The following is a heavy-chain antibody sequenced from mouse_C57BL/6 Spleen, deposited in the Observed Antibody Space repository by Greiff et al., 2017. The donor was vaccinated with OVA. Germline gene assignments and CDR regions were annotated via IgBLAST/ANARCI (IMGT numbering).Heavy chain of an antibody. Sequence: VQLQQSGPELVKPGASVKISCKASGYAFSSSWMNWVKQRPGKGLEWIGRIYPGDGDTNYNGKFKGKATLTADKSSSTAYMQLSSLTSEDSAVYFCAREDYYGSYWYCDVGGTGTTVTVSS. V-gene: IGHV1-82*01. CDR2: IYPGDGDT. CDR1: GYAFSSSW. D-gene: IGHD1-1*01. J-gene: IGHJ1*03. CDR3: AREDYYGSYWYCDV.